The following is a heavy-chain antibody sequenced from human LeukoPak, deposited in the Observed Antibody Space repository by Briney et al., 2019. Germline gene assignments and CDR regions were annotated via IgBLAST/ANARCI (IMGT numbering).Heavy chain of an antibody. V-gene: IGHV5-51*01. CDR1: GYSFSSFW. CDR2: IDPADSDS. D-gene: IGHD3-22*01. J-gene: IGHJ4*02. Sequence: GESLKISCKGSGYSFSSFWLGWVRQMPGKGLEWMGLIDPADSDSRYSPSFQGQVIFSINKSTKTAYLQWSSLKASDTAMYYCARLIGAFSESSGYSDYWGQGTLVTVSS. CDR3: ARLIGAFSESSGYSDY.